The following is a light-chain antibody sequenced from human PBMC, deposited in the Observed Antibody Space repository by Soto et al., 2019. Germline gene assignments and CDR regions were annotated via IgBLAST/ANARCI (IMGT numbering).Light chain of an antibody. J-gene: IGKJ2*01. V-gene: IGKV3-20*01. CDR1: QSVSSSY. CDR3: QQYDNWPPYT. CDR2: GAS. Sequence: EIVLTQSPGTLSLSPGERATLSCRASQSVSSSYLAWYQQKPGQAPRLLIYGASSRATGIPARFSGSGSGTEFTLTISSLQSEDVAVYYCQQYDNWPPYTFGQGTKVDVK.